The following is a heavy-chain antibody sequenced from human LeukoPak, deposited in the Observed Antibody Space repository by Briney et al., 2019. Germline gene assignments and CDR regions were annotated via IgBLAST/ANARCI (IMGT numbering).Heavy chain of an antibody. Sequence: SETLSLTCAVYGGSFSGYYWSWIRQPPGKGLEWIGEINHSGSTNYNPSLKSRVTIPVDTSKNQFSLKLSSVTAADTAVYYCARGSTYYDILTGYHLRRRYNWFDPWGQGTLVTVSS. CDR1: GGSFSGYY. V-gene: IGHV4-34*01. CDR3: ARGSTYYDILTGYHLRRRYNWFDP. J-gene: IGHJ5*02. D-gene: IGHD3-9*01. CDR2: INHSGST.